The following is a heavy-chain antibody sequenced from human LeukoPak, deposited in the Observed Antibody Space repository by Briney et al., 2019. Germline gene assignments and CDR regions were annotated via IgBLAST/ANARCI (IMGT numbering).Heavy chain of an antibody. CDR1: GFPFSSYS. D-gene: IGHD3-22*01. Sequence: PGGSLRLSCAASGFPFSSYSMHWVPQAPGKGLEWVAVISYDGSNKYYADSVKGRFNIPRDNSKNTLYLQMNSLRAEDTAVYYCASLSISNYYDSSGYLDYYYGMDVWGQGTTVTVSS. CDR3: ASLSISNYYDSSGYLDYYYGMDV. V-gene: IGHV3-30-3*01. CDR2: ISYDGSNK. J-gene: IGHJ6*02.